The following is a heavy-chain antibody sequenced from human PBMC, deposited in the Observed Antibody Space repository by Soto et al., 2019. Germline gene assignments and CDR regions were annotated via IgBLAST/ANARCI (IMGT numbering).Heavy chain of an antibody. V-gene: IGHV4-59*01. J-gene: IGHJ5*02. Sequence: KPSETLSLTCTVSGGSISSYYWSWIRQPPGKGLEWIGYIYYSGSTNYNPSLKSRVTISVDTSKNQFSLKLSSVTAADTAVYYCARGHSVYYDILTGPQGGWFDPWGQGTLVTVSS. CDR1: GGSISSYY. CDR2: IYYSGST. D-gene: IGHD3-9*01. CDR3: ARGHSVYYDILTGPQGGWFDP.